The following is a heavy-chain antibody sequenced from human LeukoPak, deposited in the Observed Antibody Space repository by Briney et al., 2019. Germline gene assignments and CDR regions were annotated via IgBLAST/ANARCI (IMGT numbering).Heavy chain of an antibody. D-gene: IGHD6-13*01. V-gene: IGHV4-31*11. CDR1: GDSIIRGGYC. CDR2: IHYSGNT. Sequence: SETLSLTCVVSGDSIIRGGYCWSWIRQHPGKGLEWIGSIHYSGNTFYNPSLKSRIAISADTSKTQFSLKVTSVTAADTAVYYCARDGAAAPSHNYYGMDIWGQGTTVTVSS. CDR3: ARDGAAAPSHNYYGMDI. J-gene: IGHJ6*01.